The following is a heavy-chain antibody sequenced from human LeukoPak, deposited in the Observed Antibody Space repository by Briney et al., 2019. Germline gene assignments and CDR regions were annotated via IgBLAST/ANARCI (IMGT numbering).Heavy chain of an antibody. D-gene: IGHD3-22*01. Sequence: GGSLRLSCAASGFTFNSYAMSWVRQAPGKGLEWVSAISGSGGSTYYADSVKGRFTISRDNSKNTLYLQMNSLRAEDTAVYYCAKDDSYDSSGYHDPFGDYWGQGTLVTVSS. J-gene: IGHJ4*02. CDR3: AKDDSYDSSGYHDPFGDY. CDR1: GFTFNSYA. CDR2: ISGSGGST. V-gene: IGHV3-23*01.